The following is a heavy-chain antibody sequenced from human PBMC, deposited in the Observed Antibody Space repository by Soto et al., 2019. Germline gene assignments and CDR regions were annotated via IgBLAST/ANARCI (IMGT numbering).Heavy chain of an antibody. D-gene: IGHD3-22*01. J-gene: IGHJ5*02. V-gene: IGHV4-39*02. CDR3: ARHKTTMLTVVSAFDP. CDR2: IFYSGST. Sequence: PSETLSLTCTVSGDSITRSNVYWGWIRQPPGKGLEWLGSIFYSGSTFYNPALKSRVTFSVDTSKNHFSLKLSTVTAADTAVYYCARHKTTMLTVVSAFDPWGQGTRVTVSS. CDR1: GDSITRSNVY.